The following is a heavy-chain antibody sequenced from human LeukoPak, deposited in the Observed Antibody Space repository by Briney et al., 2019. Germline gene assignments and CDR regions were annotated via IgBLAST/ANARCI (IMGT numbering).Heavy chain of an antibody. J-gene: IGHJ5*02. CDR2: ISAYNGNT. V-gene: IGHV1-18*01. D-gene: IGHD1-1*01. CDR1: GYTFTSYG. CDR3: ARFERTQRLNWFDP. Sequence: ASVKVSXKASGYTFTSYGISWVRQAPGQGLEWMGWISAYNGNTNYAQKLQGRVTMTTDTSTSTAYMELRSLRSDDTAVYYCARFERTQRLNWFDPWGQGTLVTVSS.